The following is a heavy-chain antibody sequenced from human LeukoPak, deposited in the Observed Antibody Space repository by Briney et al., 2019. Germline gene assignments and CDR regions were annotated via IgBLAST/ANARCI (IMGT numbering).Heavy chain of an antibody. J-gene: IGHJ6*02. CDR2: IYSGGST. CDR3: ARDRSGSTYYYYGMDV. V-gene: IGHV3-66*02. CDR1: GFTVSSNY. D-gene: IGHD1-26*01. Sequence: GGSLRLSCAASGFTVSSNYMSWVRQAPGKGLEWVSVIYSGGSTYYADSVKGRFTIFRDNSKNTLYLQMNSLRAEDTAVYYCARDRSGSTYYYYGMDVWGQGTTVTVSS.